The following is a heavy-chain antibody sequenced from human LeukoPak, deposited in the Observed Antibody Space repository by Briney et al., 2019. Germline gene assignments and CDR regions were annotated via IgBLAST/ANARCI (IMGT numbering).Heavy chain of an antibody. Sequence: PSETLSLTCAVYGGSFSGYYWSWIRQPPGKGLGWIGEINHSGSTNYNPSLKSRVTISVDTSKNQFSLKLSSVTAADTAVYYCARGGDSAAPSPRPYWFDPWGQGTLVTVSS. D-gene: IGHD3-10*01. V-gene: IGHV4-34*01. CDR3: ARGGDSAAPSPRPYWFDP. CDR2: INHSGST. CDR1: GGSFSGYY. J-gene: IGHJ5*02.